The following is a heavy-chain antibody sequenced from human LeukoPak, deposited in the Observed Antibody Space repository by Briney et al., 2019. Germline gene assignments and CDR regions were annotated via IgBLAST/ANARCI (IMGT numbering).Heavy chain of an antibody. Sequence: GGSLRLSCAASGFTFSDYYMSWIRQAPGKGLEWVSYISSSGSTIYYADSVKGRFTISRDNSKNTLYLQMNSLRAEDTAVYYCAKDRAATVVIPFDYWGQGTLVTVSS. CDR2: ISSSGSTI. CDR3: AKDRAATVVIPFDY. V-gene: IGHV3-11*01. D-gene: IGHD4-23*01. CDR1: GFTFSDYY. J-gene: IGHJ4*02.